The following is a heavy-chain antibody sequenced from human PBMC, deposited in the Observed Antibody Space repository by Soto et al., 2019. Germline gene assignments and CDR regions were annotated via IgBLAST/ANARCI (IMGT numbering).Heavy chain of an antibody. CDR3: ARDWYNFSSGSGRGGHWYFEL. D-gene: IGHD3-10*01. CDR1: GFTFKNHW. J-gene: IGHJ2*01. V-gene: IGHV3-74*01. CDR2: IHYDGSNT. Sequence: EVQLVESGGKLVQPGGSLTLSCAASGFTFKNHWMHWVRQAPGKGLVWVSRIHYDGSNTRYADSVNGRFTISRDNAKNTLYLHLSSLKVDDTAVYYCARDWYNFSSGSGRGGHWYFELWGRGTLVTVSS.